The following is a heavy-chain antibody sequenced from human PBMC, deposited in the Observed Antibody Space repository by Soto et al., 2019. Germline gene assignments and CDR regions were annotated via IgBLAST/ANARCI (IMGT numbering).Heavy chain of an antibody. V-gene: IGHV4-30-4*01. CDR1: GGSISSGDYY. Sequence: SETLSLTXTVSGGSISSGDYYWSWIRQPPGKGLEWIGYIYYSGSTYYNPSLKSRVTISVDTSKNQFSLKLSSVTAADTAVYYCARAGAYCGGDCYSLRAFDIWGQGTMVTVSS. CDR2: IYYSGST. D-gene: IGHD2-21*02. J-gene: IGHJ3*02. CDR3: ARAGAYCGGDCYSLRAFDI.